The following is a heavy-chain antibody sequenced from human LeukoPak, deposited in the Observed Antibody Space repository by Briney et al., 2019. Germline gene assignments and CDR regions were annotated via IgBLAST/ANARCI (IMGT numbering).Heavy chain of an antibody. D-gene: IGHD3-10*01. CDR2: IVVGSGNT. V-gene: IGHV1-58*02. J-gene: IGHJ4*02. Sequence: GASVKVSCKASGFTFTSSAMQWVRQARGQRLEWIGWIVVGSGNTNYAQKFQERVTITRDMSTSTAYMELSSLRAEDTAVYYCAKTGGVAGSEMLWVGGLRNNDYFDYWGQGTLVTVSS. CDR1: GFTFTSSA. CDR3: AKTGGVAGSEMLWVGGLRNNDYFDY.